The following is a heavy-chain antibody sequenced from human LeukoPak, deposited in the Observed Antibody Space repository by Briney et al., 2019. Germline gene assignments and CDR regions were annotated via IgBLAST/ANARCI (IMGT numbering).Heavy chain of an antibody. CDR1: GFTFSSYW. CDR3: ARDIEDGDYADAFDI. CDR2: INSDGSST. V-gene: IGHV3-74*01. D-gene: IGHD4-17*01. Sequence: PGGSLRLSCAASGFTFSSYWMNWVRQAPGKGLVWVSRINSDGSSTSYADSVKGRFTISRDNAKNTLYLQMNSLRAEDTAVYYCARDIEDGDYADAFDIWGQGTMVTVSS. J-gene: IGHJ3*02.